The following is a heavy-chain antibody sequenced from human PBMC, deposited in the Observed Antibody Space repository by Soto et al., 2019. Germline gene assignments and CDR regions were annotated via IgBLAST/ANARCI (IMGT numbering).Heavy chain of an antibody. V-gene: IGHV4-59*01. CDR2: IYYSGST. CDR1: GGSISRYY. Sequence: QVQLQESGPGLVKPSETLSLTCTVSGGSISRYYWSWIRQPPGKGLEWIGYIYYSGSTNYNPSLKSRVTISVDTSKNQFSLKLSSGTAADTAVYYCAREGVARSWFDPWGQGTLVTVSS. J-gene: IGHJ5*02. CDR3: AREGVARSWFDP. D-gene: IGHD2-15*01.